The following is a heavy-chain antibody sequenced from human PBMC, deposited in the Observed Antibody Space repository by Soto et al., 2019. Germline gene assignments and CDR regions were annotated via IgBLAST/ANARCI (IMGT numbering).Heavy chain of an antibody. CDR3: ARFTSTSWHDAFDI. D-gene: IGHD6-13*01. Sequence: QVQLHQWGAGLLKPSETLSLTCAVYGGSFSGYYWNWIRQPPGKGLEWIGEVTQSGSTNYSPSLKRRGTISVDTSKTQFSLELSSVTAADTAVYYCARFTSTSWHDAFDIWGQGTMVTVSS. J-gene: IGHJ3*02. CDR1: GGSFSGYY. V-gene: IGHV4-34*01. CDR2: VTQSGST.